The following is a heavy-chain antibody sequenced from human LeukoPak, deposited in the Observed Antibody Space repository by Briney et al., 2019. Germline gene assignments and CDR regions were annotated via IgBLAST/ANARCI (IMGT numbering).Heavy chain of an antibody. Sequence: GGSLRLSCAASGFTFSSYAMRWVRQAPGKGLEGGSAISGSGGSTYCADSVKGRFTISRDNSKNTLYLQMNSLRAEDTAVYYCAKYYTSDAFDIWGQGTMVTVSS. CDR3: AKYYTSDAFDI. V-gene: IGHV3-23*01. CDR2: ISGSGGST. CDR1: GFTFSSYA. D-gene: IGHD2-2*02. J-gene: IGHJ3*02.